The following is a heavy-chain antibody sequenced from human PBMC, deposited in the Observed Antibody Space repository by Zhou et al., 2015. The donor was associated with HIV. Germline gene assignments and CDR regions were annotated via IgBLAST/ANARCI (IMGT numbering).Heavy chain of an antibody. CDR3: ARDLRGGSYYGTALGY. J-gene: IGHJ4*02. Sequence: QVQLVQSGAEVKKPGSSVKVSCKASGGTFSSYTISWVRQAPGQGLEWMGRIIPILGIANYAQKFQGRVTITADKSTSTAYMELSSLRSEDTAVYYCARDLRGGSYYGTALGYWGQGTPGHRLL. CDR1: GGTFSSYT. D-gene: IGHD1-26*01. V-gene: IGHV1-69*08. CDR2: IIPILGIA.